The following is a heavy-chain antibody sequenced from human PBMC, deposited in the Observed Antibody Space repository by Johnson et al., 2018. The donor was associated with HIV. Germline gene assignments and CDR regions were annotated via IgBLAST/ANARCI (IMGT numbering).Heavy chain of an antibody. CDR1: GFTVSSNY. CDR3: ARDAPYCSGGTCYSDAFDI. CDR2: IYSGGST. V-gene: IGHV3-66*01. Sequence: VQLVESGGGLVQPGGSLRLSCAASGFTVSSNYMSWVRQAPGKGLEWVSVIYSGGSTYYADSVKGRFTISRDNAKRSLYVEMNSLRAEDTAVYYCARDAPYCSGGTCYSDAFDIWGQGTMVTVSS. J-gene: IGHJ3*02. D-gene: IGHD2-15*01.